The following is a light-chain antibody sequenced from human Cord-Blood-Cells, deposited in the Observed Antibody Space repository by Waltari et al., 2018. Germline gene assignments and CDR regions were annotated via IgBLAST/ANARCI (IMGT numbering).Light chain of an antibody. CDR1: SSDVGGYNL. CDR3: SSYTSSAWV. Sequence: QSALTQPASVSGSPGQSITISCTGTSSDVGGYNLVSWYQQHPGKAPKLMIYDGSNRPSGVYSLFSCTKSDNASSLTTSVLHAEDDADYCCSSYTSSAWVFGGGTKLTVL. J-gene: IGLJ3*02. V-gene: IGLV2-14*03. CDR2: DGS.